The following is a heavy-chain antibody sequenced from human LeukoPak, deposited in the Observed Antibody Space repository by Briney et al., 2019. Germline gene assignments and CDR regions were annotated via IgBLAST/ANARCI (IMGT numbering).Heavy chain of an antibody. Sequence: SETLSLTCTVSGGSISSGDYYWSWIRQPPGKGLEWIGYIYYSGSTYYNPSLKSRVTISVDTSKNQFSLKLSSVTAADTAVYYCAGSPSGQYYFDYWGQGTLVTVSS. CDR3: AGSPSGQYYFDY. D-gene: IGHD5-12*01. J-gene: IGHJ4*02. CDR1: GGSISSGDYY. CDR2: IYYSGST. V-gene: IGHV4-30-4*08.